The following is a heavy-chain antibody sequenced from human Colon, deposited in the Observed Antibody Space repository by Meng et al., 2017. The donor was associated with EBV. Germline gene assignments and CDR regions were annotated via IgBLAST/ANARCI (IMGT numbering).Heavy chain of an antibody. V-gene: IGHV4-59*08. CDR2: IYYSGST. Sequence: HVNLRGPGPGLVKPSEALSLTCTVSGGSIGSYYWSWIRQPPGKGLEWIGYIYYSGSTNYNPSLKSRVTISVDTSKNQFSLKLSSVTAADTAVYYCARHFINWFDPWGQGTLVTVSS. CDR3: ARHFINWFDP. J-gene: IGHJ5*02. CDR1: GGSIGSYY.